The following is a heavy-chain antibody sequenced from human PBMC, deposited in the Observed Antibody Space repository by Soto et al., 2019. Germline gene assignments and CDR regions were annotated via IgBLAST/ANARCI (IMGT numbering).Heavy chain of an antibody. V-gene: IGHV3-30*18. CDR2: ISYDGSNK. CDR3: AKDERVYYDSSGMPFDY. Sequence: PGGSLRLSCAASGFTFSSYGMHWVRQAPGKGLEWVAVISYDGSNKYYADSVKGRFTISRDNSKNTLYLQMNSLRAEDTAVYYCAKDERVYYDSSGMPFDYWGQGTLVTVSS. CDR1: GFTFSSYG. D-gene: IGHD3-22*01. J-gene: IGHJ4*02.